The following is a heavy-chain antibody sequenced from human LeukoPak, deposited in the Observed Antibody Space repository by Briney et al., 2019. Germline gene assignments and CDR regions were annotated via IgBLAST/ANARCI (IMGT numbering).Heavy chain of an antibody. CDR1: GYTFTSYG. CDR2: ISAYNGNT. D-gene: IGHD4-17*01. V-gene: IGHV1-18*01. Sequence: ASVKVSCKASGYTFTSYGISWVRQAPGQGLEWMGWISAYNGNTNYAQKLQGRDTMTTNTSTSTAYMELRSLRSEDTAVYYCARDSRDYGDYVDIWGQGTMVTVSS. CDR3: ARDSRDYGDYVDI. J-gene: IGHJ3*02.